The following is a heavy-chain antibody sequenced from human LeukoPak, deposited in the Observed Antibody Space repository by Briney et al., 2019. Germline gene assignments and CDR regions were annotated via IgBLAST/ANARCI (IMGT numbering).Heavy chain of an antibody. J-gene: IGHJ4*02. Sequence: GGSLRLSCEASGFTFYTYWMSWVRQAPGKGLEWVANIKQDGSEKYYLESVRGRFSISRDNAKNSLHLQMNRLRAEDTAVYYCARVGASSRYGRSANDYWGQGTRVIVSS. CDR2: IKQDGSEK. D-gene: IGHD2-2*01. V-gene: IGHV3-7*01. CDR1: GFTFYTYW. CDR3: ARVGASSRYGRSANDY.